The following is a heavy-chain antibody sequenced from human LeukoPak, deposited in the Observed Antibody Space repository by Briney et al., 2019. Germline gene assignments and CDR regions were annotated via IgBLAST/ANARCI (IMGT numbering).Heavy chain of an antibody. V-gene: IGHV3-33*01. Sequence: GGSLRLSCAASGFTFSSYGMHWVRQAPGKGLEWVAVIWYDGSNKYYADSVKGRFTISRDNSKNALYLQMNSLRAEDTDVYYCARGQLEWFVDGKALDYWGQGTLVTVSS. J-gene: IGHJ4*02. CDR2: IWYDGSNK. D-gene: IGHD3-3*01. CDR3: ARGQLEWFVDGKALDY. CDR1: GFTFSSYG.